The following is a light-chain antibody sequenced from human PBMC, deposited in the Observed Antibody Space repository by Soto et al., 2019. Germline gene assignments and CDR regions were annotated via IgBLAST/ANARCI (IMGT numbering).Light chain of an antibody. V-gene: IGKV1-5*01. CDR2: DAS. CDR3: QQYNSYSPRT. CDR1: QSISSW. Sequence: DIPMTQSPSTLSASVVDRVTITCRASQSISSWLAWYQQKPGKAPKLLIYDASSLESGVPSRFSGSGSGTEFTLTISSLQPDDFATYYCQQYNSYSPRTFGQGTKVDIK. J-gene: IGKJ1*01.